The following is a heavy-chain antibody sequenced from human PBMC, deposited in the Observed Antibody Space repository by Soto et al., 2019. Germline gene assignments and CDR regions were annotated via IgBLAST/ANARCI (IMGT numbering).Heavy chain of an antibody. D-gene: IGHD2-2*01. CDR2: INHSGST. J-gene: IGHJ4*02. Sequence: SETLSLTCAVYGGSFSGYYWSWIRQPPGKGLEWIGEINHSGSTNYNPSLKSRVTISVDTSKNQFSLKLSSVTAADTAVYYCARAKTRYCSSTSCLNFDYWGQGTLVTV. CDR1: GGSFSGYY. CDR3: ARAKTRYCSSTSCLNFDY. V-gene: IGHV4-34*01.